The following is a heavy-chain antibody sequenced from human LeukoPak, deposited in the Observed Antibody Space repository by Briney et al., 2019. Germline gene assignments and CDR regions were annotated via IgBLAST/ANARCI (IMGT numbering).Heavy chain of an antibody. CDR2: IYTSGST. CDR1: GYSISSGSYY. CDR3: ARDTGWGGTMVRGVIISNWFDP. Sequence: PSETLSLTCTVSGYSISSGSYYWSWIRQPAGKGLEWIGRIYTSGSTNYNPSLKSRVTISVDTSKSQFSLKLSSVTAADTAVYYCARDTGWGGTMVRGVIISNWFDPWGQGTLVTVSS. V-gene: IGHV4-61*02. J-gene: IGHJ5*02. D-gene: IGHD3-10*01.